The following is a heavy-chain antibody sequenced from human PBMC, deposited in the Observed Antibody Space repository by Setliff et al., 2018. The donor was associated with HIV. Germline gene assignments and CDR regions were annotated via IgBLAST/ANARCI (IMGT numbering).Heavy chain of an antibody. Sequence: SETLSLTCAVSGYSIRSGYYWGWIRQPPGKGLEWIGSIYHSGSTYYNPSLRSRVTISVDTSKNQFSLKLDSVTAADTALYYCARQVGATKEGAYYFNYWGQGTLVTVSS. J-gene: IGHJ4*02. CDR2: IYHSGST. D-gene: IGHD1-26*01. CDR3: ARQVGATKEGAYYFNY. CDR1: GYSIRSGYY. V-gene: IGHV4-38-2*01.